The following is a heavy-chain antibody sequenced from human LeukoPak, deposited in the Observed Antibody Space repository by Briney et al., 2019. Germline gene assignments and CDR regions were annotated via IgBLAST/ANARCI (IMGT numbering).Heavy chain of an antibody. Sequence: SETLSHTCTVSGGSANSGSYYWTWVRQPPGKGLEWVGHIYNGGSTNYNPSLKSRVTMSVDTSKNHFSVKLSSVTAADTAVYYCARHYRGLDYWGQGTLATVSS. D-gene: IGHD4-23*01. V-gene: IGHV4-61*03. J-gene: IGHJ4*02. CDR2: IYNGGST. CDR3: ARHYRGLDY. CDR1: GGSANSGSYY.